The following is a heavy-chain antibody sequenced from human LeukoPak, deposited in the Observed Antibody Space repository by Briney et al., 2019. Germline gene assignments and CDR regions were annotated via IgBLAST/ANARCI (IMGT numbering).Heavy chain of an antibody. CDR2: ISGSSGST. D-gene: IGHD2-21*02. Sequence: GGSLRLSCAASGFTLCNFAMTWVRQAPGKGLEWISAISGSSGSTYYADSVKGRFTISRDNSKNTLCLQMNSLRADDTAIYYCAKGGDSYYSYCYMDVWGKGTTVTVSS. CDR1: GFTLCNFA. J-gene: IGHJ6*03. CDR3: AKGGDSYYSYCYMDV. V-gene: IGHV3-23*01.